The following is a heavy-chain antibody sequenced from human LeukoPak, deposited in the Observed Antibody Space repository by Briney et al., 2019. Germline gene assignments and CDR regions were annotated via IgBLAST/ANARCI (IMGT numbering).Heavy chain of an antibody. J-gene: IGHJ6*03. D-gene: IGHD6-19*01. CDR1: GGSINSYY. Sequence: SETLSLTCTVSGGSINSYYWSWIRQPPGKGLEWIGYIYYSGSTNYNPSLKSRVTISVDTSKNQFSLKLSSVTAADTAVYYCARVTSGSGWYAGYYYYYYMDAWGKGTTVTVSS. V-gene: IGHV4-59*01. CDR2: IYYSGST. CDR3: ARVTSGSGWYAGYYYYYYMDA.